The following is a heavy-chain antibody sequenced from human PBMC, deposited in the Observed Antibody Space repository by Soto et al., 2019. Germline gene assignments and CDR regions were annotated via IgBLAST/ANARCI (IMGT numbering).Heavy chain of an antibody. CDR3: ARAATGHYDYGSGSWYYFDY. V-gene: IGHV1-2*04. J-gene: IGHJ4*02. D-gene: IGHD3-10*01. CDR2: INPNSGGT. Sequence: ASVKVSCKASGYTFTGYYMHWVRQAPGQGLEWMGWINPNSGGTNYAQKFQGWVTMTRDTSISTAYMELSRLRSDDTAVYYCARAATGHYDYGSGSWYYFDYWGQGTLVTVSS. CDR1: GYTFTGYY.